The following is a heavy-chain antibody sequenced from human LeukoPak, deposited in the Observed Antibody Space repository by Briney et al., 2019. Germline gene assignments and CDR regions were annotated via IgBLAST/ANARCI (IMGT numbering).Heavy chain of an antibody. CDR2: IIPIFGTA. CDR1: GGTFSSYA. Sequence: GASVKVSCKASGGTFSSYAISWVRQAPGQGLEWMGRIIPIFGTANYAQKFQGRVTITTDESTSTAYMELSSLRSEDTAVYYCASTYDYGDYYFDYWGQGTLVTVSS. V-gene: IGHV1-69*05. D-gene: IGHD4-17*01. J-gene: IGHJ4*02. CDR3: ASTYDYGDYYFDY.